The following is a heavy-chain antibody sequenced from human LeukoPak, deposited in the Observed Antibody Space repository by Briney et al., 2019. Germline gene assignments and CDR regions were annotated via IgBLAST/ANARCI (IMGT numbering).Heavy chain of an antibody. Sequence: SETLSLTCAVYGASSSGYYWSWIRQPPGKGLEWIGEINHSGSTNYNPSLKSRVTISVDTSKNQFSLKLSSVTAADTAVYYCARDPTVSGYDHWGQGTLVTVSS. V-gene: IGHV4-34*01. CDR3: ARDPTVSGYDH. D-gene: IGHD5-12*01. J-gene: IGHJ5*02. CDR1: GASSSGYY. CDR2: INHSGST.